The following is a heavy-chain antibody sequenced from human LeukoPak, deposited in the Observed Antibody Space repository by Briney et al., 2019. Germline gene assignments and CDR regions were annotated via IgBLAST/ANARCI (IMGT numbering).Heavy chain of an antibody. D-gene: IGHD3-10*02. CDR2: IRGGGAVT. CDR1: GFTFDNYA. J-gene: IGHJ3*02. Sequence: PGGSLRLSSAASGFTFDNYAMNWVRQTPGKGLEWLSYIRGGGAVTRYSDSVKGRFTISRDNSKNTLYLQMNHLRAEDTAIYYCAKCSASYYNDAFDIWGRGTMVTVSS. CDR3: AKCSASYYNDAFDI. V-gene: IGHV3-23*01.